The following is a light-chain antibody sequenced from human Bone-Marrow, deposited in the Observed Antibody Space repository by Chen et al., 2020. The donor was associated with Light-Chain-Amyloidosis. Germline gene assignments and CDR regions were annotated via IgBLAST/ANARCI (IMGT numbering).Light chain of an antibody. CDR3: QVWDRSSDRPV. V-gene: IGLV3-21*02. J-gene: IGLJ3*02. CDR2: DDS. Sequence: SYVLTQPSSVSVAPGQTATLACGGNNIGSTSVHWYQQTPGQAPLLVVDDDSDRPSGIPERLSGSNAGNTATLTISRVEAGDEADYDCQVWDRSSDRPVFGGGTKLTVL. CDR1: NIGSTS.